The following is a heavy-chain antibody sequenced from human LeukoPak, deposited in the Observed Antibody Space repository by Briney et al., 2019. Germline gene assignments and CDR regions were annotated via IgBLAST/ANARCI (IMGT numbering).Heavy chain of an antibody. V-gene: IGHV1-69*13. CDR2: IIPKYSAS. J-gene: IGHJ3*01. D-gene: IGHD3-3*02. CDR1: GGSFSDYP. CDR3: VRPDRIFGVPAAFDA. Sequence: ASVKVSCKASGGSFSDYPINWVRQAPGQGLEWLGGIIPKYSASNYAQAFQGRVTITADESTNTVHMEMSGLRPDDTAVYYCVRPDRIFGVPAAFDAWGQGTLVAVSS.